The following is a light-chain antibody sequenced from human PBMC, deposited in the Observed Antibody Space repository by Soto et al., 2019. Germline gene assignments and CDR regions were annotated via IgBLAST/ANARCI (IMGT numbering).Light chain of an antibody. Sequence: QSALTQPASVSGSLGQSITISCTGTSSDVGSYNLVSWYQQHPGKAPKLMIYEGSKRPSGVSNRFSGSKSGNTASLTISGLQAEDEADYYCCSYAGSVVFGGWTKLTVL. CDR1: SSDVGSYNL. CDR3: CSYAGSVV. V-gene: IGLV2-23*01. J-gene: IGLJ2*01. CDR2: EGS.